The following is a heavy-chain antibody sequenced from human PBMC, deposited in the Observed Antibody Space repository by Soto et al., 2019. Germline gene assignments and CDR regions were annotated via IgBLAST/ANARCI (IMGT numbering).Heavy chain of an antibody. CDR2: VYPGDSDT. CDR1: GYSLTSYW. D-gene: IGHD6-13*01. V-gene: IGHV5-51*01. J-gene: IGHJ4*02. CDR3: TRRAGYIDY. Sequence: LGESLKISCKASGYSLTSYWIGWVRQRPGKGLEWMGIVYPGDSDTRYNLSFRGQVTISVDRSTSTAYLQWSSLKASDTAMYYCTRRAGYIDYWGQGTLVTVSS.